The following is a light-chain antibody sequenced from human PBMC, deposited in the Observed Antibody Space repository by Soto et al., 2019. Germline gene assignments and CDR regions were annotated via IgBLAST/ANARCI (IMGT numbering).Light chain of an antibody. V-gene: IGKV3-20*01. J-gene: IGKJ4*01. Sequence: EIVLTQSPGTLSLSPGERATLSCRASQSVSSRFFAWYQQKPGQAPRLLIYGALSRATGVPDRFSGSGSGTDFTLTISRLEPEDFAVYYCQQYGRSPLTFXGGTKVDIK. CDR2: GAL. CDR3: QQYGRSPLT. CDR1: QSVSSRF.